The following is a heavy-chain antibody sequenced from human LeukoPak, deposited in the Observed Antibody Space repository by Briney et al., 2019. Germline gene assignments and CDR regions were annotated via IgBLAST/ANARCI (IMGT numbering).Heavy chain of an antibody. J-gene: IGHJ4*02. D-gene: IGHD4-11*01. CDR2: ISSSSSTI. V-gene: IGHV3-48*04. CDR1: GFTFSSYS. Sequence: PGGSLRLSCAASGFTFSSYSMNWVRQAPGKGLEWVSYISSSSSTIYYADSVKGRFTISRDNAKNSLYLQMNSLRAEDTAVYYCARDFPTPTTGHFDYWGQGTLVTVSS. CDR3: ARDFPTPTTGHFDY.